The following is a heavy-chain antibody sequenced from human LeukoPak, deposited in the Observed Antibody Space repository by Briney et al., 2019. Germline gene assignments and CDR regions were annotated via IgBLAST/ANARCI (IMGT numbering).Heavy chain of an antibody. V-gene: IGHV4-30-4*02. CDR3: ARSGLPYCGGDCCNDY. CDR2: IYDSGST. J-gene: IGHJ4*02. Sequence: SETLSLTCTVSGASIRSGDYHWSWIRQPPGKGLEWIGYIYDSGSTYYNPSLKSRITISVDTSENRFSLKLSSVTAADTAVYYCARSGLPYCGGDCCNDYWGQGTLVTVSS. CDR1: GASIRSGDYH. D-gene: IGHD2-21*02.